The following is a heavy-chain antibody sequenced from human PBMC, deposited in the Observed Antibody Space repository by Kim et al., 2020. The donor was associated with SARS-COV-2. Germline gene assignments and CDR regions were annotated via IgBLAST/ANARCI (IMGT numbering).Heavy chain of an antibody. CDR3: ARDSGTYSSGWTHYYYYGMDV. V-gene: IGHV1-18*01. CDR1: GYTFTSYG. Sequence: ASVKVSCKASGYTFTSYGISWVRQAPGQGLEWMGWISAYNGNTNYAQKLQGRVTMTTDTSTSTAYMELRSLRSDDTAVYYCARDSGTYSSGWTHYYYYGMDVWGQGTTVTVSS. D-gene: IGHD6-19*01. J-gene: IGHJ6*02. CDR2: ISAYNGNT.